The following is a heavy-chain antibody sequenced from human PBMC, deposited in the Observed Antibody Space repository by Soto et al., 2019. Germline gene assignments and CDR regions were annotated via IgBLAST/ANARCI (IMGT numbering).Heavy chain of an antibody. CDR2: ISAYNGNT. D-gene: IGHD2-15*01. Sequence: EASVKVSCKASGYTFTSYGISWVRQAPGQGLEWMGWISAYNGNTNYAQKLQGRVTMTTDTSTSTAYMELRSLRSEDTAVYYCAREWSCSGGSCYSGHPTPRPPNWYFDLWGRGTLVTVSS. J-gene: IGHJ2*01. V-gene: IGHV1-18*01. CDR1: GYTFTSYG. CDR3: AREWSCSGGSCYSGHPTPRPPNWYFDL.